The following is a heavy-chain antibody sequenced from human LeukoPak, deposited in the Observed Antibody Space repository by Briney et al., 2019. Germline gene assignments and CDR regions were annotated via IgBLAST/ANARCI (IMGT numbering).Heavy chain of an antibody. D-gene: IGHD3-10*01. J-gene: IGHJ5*02. CDR2: INHSGST. CDR1: GGSFSGYY. Sequence: SETLSLTCAVYGGSFSGYYRSWIRQPPGKGLEWIGEINHSGSTNYNPSLKSRVTISVDTSKNQFSLKLSSVTAADTAVYYCAAITMVRGVPYDWFDPWGQGTLVTVSS. V-gene: IGHV4-34*01. CDR3: AAITMVRGVPYDWFDP.